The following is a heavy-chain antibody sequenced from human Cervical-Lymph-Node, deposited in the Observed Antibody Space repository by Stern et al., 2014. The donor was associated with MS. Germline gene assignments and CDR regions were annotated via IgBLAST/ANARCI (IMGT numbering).Heavy chain of an antibody. D-gene: IGHD1-7*01. CDR3: TRGPRT. CDR1: GYTFTRYD. Sequence: VQLGQSGAEVKKPGASVKVSCRASGYTFTRYDIHWVRRASGQGLEWMGWMNPDSGDTGIAQKFQARVTMTRDTSISTAYLELHSLKSEDTAVYYCTRGPRTWGRGTLVTVSS. CDR2: MNPDSGDT. J-gene: IGHJ4*02. V-gene: IGHV1-8*01.